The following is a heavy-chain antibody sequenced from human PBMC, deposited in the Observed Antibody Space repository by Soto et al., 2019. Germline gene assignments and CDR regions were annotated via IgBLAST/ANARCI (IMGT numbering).Heavy chain of an antibody. CDR2: IYYSGST. CDR3: AGGSSHGYLLA. Sequence: TLSLTCTVSGGSISSGGYYWSWIRQHPGKGLEWIGYIYYSGSTYYNPSLKSRVTISVDTSKNQFSLKLSSVTAADTAVYYCAGGSSHGYLLAWGQGTLVTVSS. D-gene: IGHD2-15*01. CDR1: GGSISSGGYY. V-gene: IGHV4-31*03. J-gene: IGHJ4*02.